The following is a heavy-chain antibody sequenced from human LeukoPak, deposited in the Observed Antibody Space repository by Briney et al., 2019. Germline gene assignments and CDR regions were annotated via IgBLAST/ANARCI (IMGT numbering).Heavy chain of an antibody. CDR1: GLTFSNYW. V-gene: IGHV3-7*03. J-gene: IGHJ4*02. CDR3: ARDGFGTGSN. D-gene: IGHD3-16*01. Sequence: GGSLRLSCAASGLTFSNYWMDWVRQAPGKGLEWVANIKQDGSEKNYVDSVKGRFIISRDNAKDSLYLQMNTLRADDTAVYYCARDGFGTGSNWGQGTLVTVSS. CDR2: IKQDGSEK.